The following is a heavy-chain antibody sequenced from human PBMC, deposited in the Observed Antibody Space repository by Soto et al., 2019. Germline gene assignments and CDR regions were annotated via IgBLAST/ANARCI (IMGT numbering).Heavy chain of an antibody. CDR3: AASIFYYGMDV. CDR1: GYTFTNYW. Sequence: GDSLKISCKCSGYTFTNYWIGWVLQMPGKGLEWMGIIYPGDSDTKYNPSFQGQVTISADKSITTTYLRWTSLKASDTAIYYCAASIFYYGMDVWGQGTTVTVSS. CDR2: IYPGDSDT. J-gene: IGHJ6*02. V-gene: IGHV5-51*01.